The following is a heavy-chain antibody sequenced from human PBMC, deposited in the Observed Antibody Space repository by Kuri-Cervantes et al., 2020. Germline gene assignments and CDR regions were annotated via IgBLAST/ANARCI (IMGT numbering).Heavy chain of an antibody. CDR2: ISGSGGST. Sequence: LSPTCAASGFTFSSYAMSWVRQAPGKGLEWVSAISGSGGSTYYADSVKGRFTISRDNSKNTLYLPMNSLRAEDTDVSYCARDLRVTMVRGFIRQFDYWGQGTLVTVSS. V-gene: IGHV3-23*01. CDR3: ARDLRVTMVRGFIRQFDY. J-gene: IGHJ4*02. CDR1: GFTFSSYA. D-gene: IGHD3-10*01.